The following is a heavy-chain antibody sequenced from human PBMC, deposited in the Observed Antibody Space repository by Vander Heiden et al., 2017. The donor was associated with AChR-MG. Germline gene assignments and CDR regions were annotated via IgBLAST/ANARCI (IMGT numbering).Heavy chain of an antibody. CDR1: GFTFSSYA. CDR2: ISGSCGSK. D-gene: IGHD1-1*01. Sequence: EVQLVESGGGLVQPGGSLRLSCAASGFTFSSYARSWVLQAPGKGLEGFSAISGSCGSKYYADSVKGRFTISRDNSKNTLYLQMNSLRAEDTAVYYCAKPERYNWNADAFDIWGQGTMVTGSS. V-gene: IGHV3-23*04. CDR3: AKPERYNWNADAFDI. J-gene: IGHJ3*02.